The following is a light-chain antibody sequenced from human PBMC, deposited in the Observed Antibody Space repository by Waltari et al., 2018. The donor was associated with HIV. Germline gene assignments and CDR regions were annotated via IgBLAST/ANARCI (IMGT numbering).Light chain of an antibody. CDR2: AAS. V-gene: IGKV1-39*01. CDR3: QQSYSTPRS. Sequence: QMTQSPSSLSASVGDRVTITCRASQSISSYLNWYQQKPGKAPKLLIYAASSLQSGVPSRFSGSGSGTDFTLTISSLQPEDFATYYCQQSYSTPRSFGQGTKLEIK. CDR1: QSISSY. J-gene: IGKJ2*03.